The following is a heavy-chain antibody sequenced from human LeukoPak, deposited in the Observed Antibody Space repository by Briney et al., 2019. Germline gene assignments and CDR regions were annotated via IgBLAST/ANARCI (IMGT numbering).Heavy chain of an antibody. CDR3: GRNFVGVTTSDFDR. CDR1: GFTLSSYW. CDR2: IRSDGGLT. J-gene: IGHJ4*02. D-gene: IGHD1-26*01. V-gene: IGHV3-74*01. Sequence: PGGSLRLSCAASGFTLSSYWMHWVRQAPGKGLVWVSRIRSDGGLTNYADSVKGRFTISRDNAKNTVYLQMNSLRAEDTAVYYCGRNFVGVTTSDFDRWGQGTLVTVSS.